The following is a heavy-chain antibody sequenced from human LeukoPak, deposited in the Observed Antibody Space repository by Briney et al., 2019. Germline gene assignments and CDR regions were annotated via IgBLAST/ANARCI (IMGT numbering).Heavy chain of an antibody. CDR1: AFTFSSYA. Sequence: PGESLRLSCAASAFTFSSYAMSWVRQAPGKGLEWVSTITGSGGFTYYADSVKGRFTISRDNSKNALYLQMNSLRAEDTAVYYCARVRTLSLDYWGQGTLVTVSS. CDR3: ARVRTLSLDY. J-gene: IGHJ4*02. CDR2: ITGSGGFT. V-gene: IGHV3-23*01. D-gene: IGHD2/OR15-2a*01.